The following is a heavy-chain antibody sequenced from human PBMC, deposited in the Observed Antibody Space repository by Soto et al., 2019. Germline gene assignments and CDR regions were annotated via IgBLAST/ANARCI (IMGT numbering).Heavy chain of an antibody. D-gene: IGHD6-6*01. CDR3: ARRYSSSSPFDY. J-gene: IGHJ4*02. CDR2: IYYSGST. V-gene: IGHV4-59*08. CDR1: GGSISSYY. Sequence: SETLSLTCTVSGGSISSYYWSWIRQPPGKGLEWIGYIYYSGSTNYNPSLKSRVTISVDTSKNQFSLKLSSVTAADTAVYYCARRYSSSSPFDYWGQGTLVTVSS.